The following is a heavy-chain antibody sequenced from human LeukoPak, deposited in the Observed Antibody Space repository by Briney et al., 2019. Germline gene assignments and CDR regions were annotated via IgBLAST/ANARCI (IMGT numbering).Heavy chain of an antibody. CDR1: GGSISSYY. CDR2: IYYSGST. D-gene: IGHD1-26*01. V-gene: IGHV4-59*08. J-gene: IGHJ4*02. CDR3: ASSPYSGSYYFIDF. Sequence: SETLSLTCTVSGGSISSYYWSWIRQPPGKGLEWIGYIYYSGSTNYNPSLKSRVTISVDTSKNQFSLKLSSVTAADTAVYYCASSPYSGSYYFIDFWGQRTLVTVSS.